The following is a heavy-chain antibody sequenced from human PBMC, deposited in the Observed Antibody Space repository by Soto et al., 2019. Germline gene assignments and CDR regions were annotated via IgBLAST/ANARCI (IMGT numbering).Heavy chain of an antibody. Sequence: ASVTVSCKASGYTFPSYDINWVRQATGQGLEWMGWMNPNSGNTAYAQKFQGRVTMTRNTSISTAYMELSSLRSEDTAVYYCARERSGWGAFDIWGQGTMVTVS. CDR2: MNPNSGNT. V-gene: IGHV1-8*02. J-gene: IGHJ3*02. D-gene: IGHD6-19*01. CDR3: ARERSGWGAFDI. CDR1: GYTFPSYD.